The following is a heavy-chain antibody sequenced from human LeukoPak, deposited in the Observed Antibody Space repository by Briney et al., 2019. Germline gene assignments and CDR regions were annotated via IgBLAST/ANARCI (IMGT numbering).Heavy chain of an antibody. J-gene: IGHJ4*02. D-gene: IGHD5-12*01. CDR3: ALRGYSGYDLFDY. V-gene: IGHV4-30-4*08. CDR2: IYYSGST. Sequence: SETLSLTCTVSGGSISSGDYYWSWIRQPPGKGLEWIGYIYYSGSTYYNPSLKSRVTISVDTSKNQFSLKLSSVTAADTAVYYCALRGYSGYDLFDYWGQGTLVTVSS. CDR1: GGSISSGDYY.